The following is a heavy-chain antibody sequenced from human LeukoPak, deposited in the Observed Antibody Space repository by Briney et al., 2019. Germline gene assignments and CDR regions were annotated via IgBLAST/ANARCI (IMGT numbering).Heavy chain of an antibody. CDR1: GFTFSSYG. Sequence: GGSLRLSCAASGFTFSSYGMHWVRQAPGKGLEWVAVISYDGSNKYYADSVKGRFTISRDNSKNTLYLQMNSLRAEDTAVYYCAKGGYGDYDPWGQGTLVTVSS. D-gene: IGHD4-17*01. CDR2: ISYDGSNK. J-gene: IGHJ5*02. CDR3: AKGGYGDYDP. V-gene: IGHV3-30*18.